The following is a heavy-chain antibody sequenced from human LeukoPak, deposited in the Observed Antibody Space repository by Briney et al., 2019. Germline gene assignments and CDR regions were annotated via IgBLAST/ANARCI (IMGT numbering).Heavy chain of an antibody. Sequence: PSETLSLTCAVSGGSISRGGYSWSWIRQPPGKGLEWIGEINHSGSTNYNPSLKSRVTISVDTSKNQFSLKLSSVTAADTAVYYCARQYLIGSSSWYRYYYFDYWGQGTLVTVSS. CDR2: INHSGST. J-gene: IGHJ4*02. V-gene: IGHV4-30-2*01. CDR3: ARQYLIGSSSWYRYYYFDY. D-gene: IGHD6-13*01. CDR1: GGSISRGGYS.